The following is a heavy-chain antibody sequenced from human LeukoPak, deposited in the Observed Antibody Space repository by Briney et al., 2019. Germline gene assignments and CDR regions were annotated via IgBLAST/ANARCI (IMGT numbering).Heavy chain of an antibody. CDR3: TTGSYYYDNSGYYRRLDY. Sequence: GSLRLSCAASGFTFSNAWMNWVRQAPGKGLEWVGRVKSKTDGGTTDYAAPVKGRFAISRDDSKNTLSLQMNSLKSEDTAVYYCTTGSYYYDNSGYYRRLDYWGQGTLVTVSS. CDR1: GFTFSNAW. V-gene: IGHV3-15*01. D-gene: IGHD3-22*01. J-gene: IGHJ4*02. CDR2: VKSKTDGGTT.